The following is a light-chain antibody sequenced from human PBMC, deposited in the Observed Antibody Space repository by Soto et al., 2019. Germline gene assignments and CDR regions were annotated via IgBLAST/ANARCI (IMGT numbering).Light chain of an antibody. CDR1: QSVTSNY. J-gene: IGKJ1*01. CDR3: QHYVTSLTT. CDR2: GAS. Sequence: ELVLTQSPGTLSLSPGERATLSCGASQSVTSNYLAWYQQKPGQAPRLLIFGASIRVTGIPDRFIGSGSGTDFTLTISRLEPEDFAVYYCQHYVTSLTTVGQGTKVDSK. V-gene: IGKV3-20*01.